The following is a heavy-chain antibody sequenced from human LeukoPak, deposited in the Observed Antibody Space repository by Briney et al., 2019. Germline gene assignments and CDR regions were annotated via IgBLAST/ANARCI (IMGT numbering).Heavy chain of an antibody. CDR3: ARVTPSFWSGYLSYFDY. CDR1: GYTFTSYG. V-gene: IGHV1-18*01. D-gene: IGHD3-3*01. J-gene: IGHJ4*02. CDR2: ISAYNGNT. Sequence: ASVTISCKASGYTFTSYGISWVGQAPGKGLEWMGWISAYNGNTNYAQKLQGRVTMTTDTSTSTAYMELRSLRSDDTAVHYCARVTPSFWSGYLSYFDYWGQGTLVTVSS.